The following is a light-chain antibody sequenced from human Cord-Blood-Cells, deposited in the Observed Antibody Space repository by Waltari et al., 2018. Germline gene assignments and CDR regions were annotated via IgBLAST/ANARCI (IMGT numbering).Light chain of an antibody. CDR2: EVS. Sequence: QSALTQPPSASGSPGPSVTISCTGTSSDVGGYNYVSWYQQHPGNAPKLMIYEVSKRPSGVPDRFSGSKSGNTASLTVSGLQAEDEADYYCSSYAGSNNVVFGGGTKLTVL. CDR1: SSDVGGYNY. V-gene: IGLV2-8*01. J-gene: IGLJ2*01. CDR3: SSYAGSNNVV.